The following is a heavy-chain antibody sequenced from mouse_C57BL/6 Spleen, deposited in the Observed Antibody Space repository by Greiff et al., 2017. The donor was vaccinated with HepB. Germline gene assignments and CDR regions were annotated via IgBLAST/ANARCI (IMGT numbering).Heavy chain of an antibody. J-gene: IGHJ3*01. CDR2: ISSGGSYT. V-gene: IGHV5-6*01. CDR3: ARHETGTVFAY. D-gene: IGHD4-1*01. CDR1: GFTFSSYG. Sequence: EVQLVESGGDLVKPGGSLKLSCAASGFTFSSYGMSWVRQTPDKRLEWVATISSGGSYTYYPDSVKGRFTISRDNAKNTLYLQMSSLKSEDTAMYYCARHETGTVFAYWGQGTLVTVSA.